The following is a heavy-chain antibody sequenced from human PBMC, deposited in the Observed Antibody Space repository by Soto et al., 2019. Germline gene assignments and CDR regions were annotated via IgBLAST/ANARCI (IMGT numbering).Heavy chain of an antibody. CDR1: GFTFNDFE. CDR2: IDGSGTTK. J-gene: IGHJ4*02. D-gene: IGHD3-10*01. CDR3: AIGFGRFNY. Sequence: PGGSLRLSCGVSGFTFNDFEVNWVRQAPGKGLEWLAYIDGSGTTKKYADSVRGRFTISRDNPNNSLFLQMSSLSAADTAIYYCAIGFGRFNYWGQGTLVSVSS. V-gene: IGHV3-48*03.